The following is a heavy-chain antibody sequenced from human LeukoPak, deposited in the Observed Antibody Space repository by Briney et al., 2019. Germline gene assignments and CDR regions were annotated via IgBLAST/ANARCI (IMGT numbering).Heavy chain of an antibody. CDR2: INWNGGST. V-gene: IGHV3-20*04. CDR1: GFTFDDYG. J-gene: IGHJ6*03. Sequence: GGSLRLSCAASGFTFDDYGMSWVRQAPGKGLEWVSGINWNGGSTGYADSVKGRFTISRDNAKNSLYLQMNSLRAEDTALYYCARIAAAGTMRYYYYMDVWGKGTTVTVSS. CDR3: ARIAAAGTMRYYYYMDV. D-gene: IGHD6-13*01.